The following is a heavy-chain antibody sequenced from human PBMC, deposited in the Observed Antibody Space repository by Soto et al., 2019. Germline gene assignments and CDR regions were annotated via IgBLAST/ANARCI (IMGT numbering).Heavy chain of an antibody. J-gene: IGHJ5*02. D-gene: IGHD3-22*01. V-gene: IGHV3-48*01. CDR2: ISSITGTI. Sequence: GSLRLSCAASGFTFSTYSMNWVRQAPGKGLEWVSYISSITGTIYYADSVKGRFTISRDNAKNSLYLQMNSLRAEDTAVYYCASHYDSSDYYYGWFDPWGQGTLVTVSS. CDR1: GFTFSTYS. CDR3: ASHYDSSDYYYGWFDP.